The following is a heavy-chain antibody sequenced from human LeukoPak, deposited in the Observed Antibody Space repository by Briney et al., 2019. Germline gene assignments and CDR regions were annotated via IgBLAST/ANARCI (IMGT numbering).Heavy chain of an antibody. CDR2: ISGSGDNT. CDR1: GFTFSSYA. Sequence: GGSLRPSCAASGFTFSSYAMNWVRQAPGKGLEWISSISGSGDNTYYADSVKGRFTISRENAKNSLYLQMNSLRAGDTAVYYCARDRGGGHMDVWGKGTTVTISS. V-gene: IGHV3-23*01. CDR3: ARDRGGGHMDV. D-gene: IGHD2-15*01. J-gene: IGHJ6*03.